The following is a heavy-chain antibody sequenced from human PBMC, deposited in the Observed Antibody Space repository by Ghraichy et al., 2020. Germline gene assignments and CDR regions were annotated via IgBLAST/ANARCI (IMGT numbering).Heavy chain of an antibody. Sequence: SVKVSCKASGGTFSSYAISWVRQAPGQGLEWMGGIIPIFGTANYAQKFQGRVTITADESTSTAYMELSSLRSEDTAVYYCARAGLERKSISPNYYYYYYMDVWGKGTTVTVSS. CDR1: GGTFSSYA. CDR2: IIPIFGTA. J-gene: IGHJ6*03. V-gene: IGHV1-69*13. CDR3: ARAGLERKSISPNYYYYYYMDV. D-gene: IGHD1-1*01.